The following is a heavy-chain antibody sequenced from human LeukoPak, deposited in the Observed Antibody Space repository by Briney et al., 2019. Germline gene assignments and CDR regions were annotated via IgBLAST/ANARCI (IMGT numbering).Heavy chain of an antibody. V-gene: IGHV4-61*02. J-gene: IGHJ5*02. D-gene: IGHD3-9*01. CDR1: GGSISSRSYY. Sequence: TLSLTCTVSGGSISSRSYYWSLIRQPPGKGPEWVGRIDTSGSTNFNPSLKSRVTISVDTSKNQFSLRLSSVTAADTAVYYCARGLRYFGWLYESWGQGSLVTVSS. CDR3: ARGLRYFGWLYES. CDR2: IDTSGST.